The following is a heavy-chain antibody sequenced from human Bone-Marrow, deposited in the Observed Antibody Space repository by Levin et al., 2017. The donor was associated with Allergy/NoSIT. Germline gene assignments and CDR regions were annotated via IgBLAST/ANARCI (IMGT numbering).Heavy chain of an antibody. D-gene: IGHD5-18*01. CDR3: ARGRLKDTAILTGDY. J-gene: IGHJ4*02. CDR2: LASSGNT. Sequence: SETLSLTCSVSGGSMTNYYWSWIRQPPGKALEWIGYLASSGNTNYIPSLKSRVTFSIDTSKNQFSLRLNSVTAADTAVYYCARGRLKDTAILTGDYWGQGTLVTVSS. CDR1: GGSMTNYY. V-gene: IGHV4-59*01.